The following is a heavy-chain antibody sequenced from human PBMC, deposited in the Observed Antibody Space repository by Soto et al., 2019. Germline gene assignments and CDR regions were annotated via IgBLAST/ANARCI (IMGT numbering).Heavy chain of an antibody. D-gene: IGHD4-17*01. Sequence: SETLSLTCTVSGGSISSGGYYWSWIRQHPGKGLEWIGYIYYSGSTYYNPSLKSRVTISVDTSKNQFSLKLSSVTAADTAVYYCARLYGDYVRDYYYYYMDVWGKGTTVTVSS. V-gene: IGHV4-31*03. CDR1: GGSISSGGYY. CDR2: IYYSGST. J-gene: IGHJ6*03. CDR3: ARLYGDYVRDYYYYYMDV.